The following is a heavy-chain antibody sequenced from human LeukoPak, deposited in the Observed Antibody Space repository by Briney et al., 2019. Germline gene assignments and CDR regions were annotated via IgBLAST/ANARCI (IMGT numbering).Heavy chain of an antibody. D-gene: IGHD6-13*01. V-gene: IGHV1-69*04. J-gene: IGHJ4*02. CDR2: IIPILGIA. CDR1: GGTFSSYA. CDR3: ARGGPYSSSWLDY. Sequence: ASVKVSCKASGGTFSSYAISWVRQAPGQGLGWMGRIIPILGIANYAQKFQGRVTITADKSTSTAYMELSSLRSEDTAVYYCARGGPYSSSWLDYWGQGTLVTVSS.